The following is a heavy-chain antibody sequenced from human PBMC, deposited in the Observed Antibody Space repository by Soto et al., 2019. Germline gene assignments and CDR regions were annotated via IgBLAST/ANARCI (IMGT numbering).Heavy chain of an antibody. J-gene: IGHJ6*02. Sequence: GGSLRLSCAASGFTFSSYGMHWVRRAPGKGLEWVAVISYDXXXXXYADSVKGRFTISRDNSKNTLYLQMNSLRAEDTAVYYCAKNGMDVWGQGTTVTVSS. CDR3: AKNGMDV. CDR1: GFTFSSYG. CDR2: ISYDXXXX. V-gene: IGHV3-30*18.